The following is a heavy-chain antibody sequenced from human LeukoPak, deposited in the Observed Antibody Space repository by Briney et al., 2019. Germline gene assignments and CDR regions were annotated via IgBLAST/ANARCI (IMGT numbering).Heavy chain of an antibody. J-gene: IGHJ4*02. D-gene: IGHD1-1*01. CDR2: ITGGHGAT. CDR3: ARDRSTDAISEY. Sequence: GGSLRLSCSASGFNFNTYTLTWVRQAPGKRPEWLSAITGGHGATYYADSVTGRFTISRDYSRNTVYLHMSALRAGDTAVYYCARDRSTDAISEYWGQGTLVAVSS. CDR1: GFNFNTYT. V-gene: IGHV3-23*01.